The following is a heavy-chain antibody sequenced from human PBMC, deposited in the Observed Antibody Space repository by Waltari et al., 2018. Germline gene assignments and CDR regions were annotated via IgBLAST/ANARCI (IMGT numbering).Heavy chain of an antibody. CDR2: IYHSGST. CDR1: GGSISSSNW. Sequence: QVQLQESGPGLVKPSGTLSLTCAVSGGSISSSNWWSWFRQPPGKGLEWIGEIYHSGSTNYNPSLKSRVTISVDKSKNQFSLKLSSVTAADTAVYYCAREGRENCSGGSCYWGGAGWGQGTLVTVSS. D-gene: IGHD2-15*01. CDR3: AREGRENCSGGSCYWGGAG. J-gene: IGHJ4*02. V-gene: IGHV4-4*02.